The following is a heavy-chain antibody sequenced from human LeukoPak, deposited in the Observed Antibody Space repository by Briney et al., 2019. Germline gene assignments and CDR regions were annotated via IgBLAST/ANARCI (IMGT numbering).Heavy chain of an antibody. CDR2: IYYSGST. CDR3: VRQKITTSDY. J-gene: IGHJ4*02. Sequence: SETLSLTCSVSGGSISSSNYYWGWIRQSPGKGLEWIGSIYYSGSTYYNPSLKSRLTISVDTSKNQFSLQLSSVTAADTAVYYCVRQKITTSDYWGQGSMVSVSS. V-gene: IGHV4-39*01. CDR1: GGSISSSNYY. D-gene: IGHD4-11*01.